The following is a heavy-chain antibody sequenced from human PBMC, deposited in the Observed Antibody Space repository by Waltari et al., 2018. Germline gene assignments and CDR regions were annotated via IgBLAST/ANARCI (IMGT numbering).Heavy chain of an antibody. V-gene: IGHV6-1*01. CDR1: GDSVSSNSAA. D-gene: IGHD3-22*01. CDR3: ARDPYYYDSSGYSPGRYYFDY. CDR2: TYYRSKWYN. Sequence: QVQLQQSGPGLVKPSQTLSLTCAISGDSVSSNSAAWNWIRQSPSRGLEWLGRTYYRSKWYNDYAVSVKSRITINPDTSKNQFSLQLNSVTPEDTAVYYCARDPYYYDSSGYSPGRYYFDYWGQGTLVTVSS. J-gene: IGHJ4*02.